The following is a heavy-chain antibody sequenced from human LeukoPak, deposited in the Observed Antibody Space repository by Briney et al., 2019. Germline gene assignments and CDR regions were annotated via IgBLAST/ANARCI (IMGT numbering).Heavy chain of an antibody. CDR1: GYSISSGYY. D-gene: IGHD6-19*01. CDR2: IYHSGST. V-gene: IGHV4-38-2*02. CDR3: AREVAVAGTLDY. J-gene: IGHJ4*02. Sequence: SETLSLTCTVSGYSISSGYYWGWIRQPPGKGLEWIGSIYHSGSTYYNPSLKSRVTISVDTSKNQFSLKLSSVTAADTAVYYCAREVAVAGTLDYWGQGTLVTVSS.